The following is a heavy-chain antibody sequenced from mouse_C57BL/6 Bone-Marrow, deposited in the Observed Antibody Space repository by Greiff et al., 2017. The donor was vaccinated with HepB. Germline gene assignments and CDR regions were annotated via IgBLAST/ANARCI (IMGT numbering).Heavy chain of an antibody. Sequence: VQLQQSGPELVKPGASVKISCKASGYAFRSPWVNWVKQMPGKGLEWIGRIYPGDGDTNYNGKFKGKATLTADKATSTAYMQLSRLTSEDSAVDFCASSFNWDVYYFDYWGQGTTLTVSS. CDR2: IYPGDGDT. CDR1: GYAFRSPW. V-gene: IGHV1-82*01. CDR3: ASSFNWDVYYFDY. J-gene: IGHJ2*01. D-gene: IGHD4-1*02.